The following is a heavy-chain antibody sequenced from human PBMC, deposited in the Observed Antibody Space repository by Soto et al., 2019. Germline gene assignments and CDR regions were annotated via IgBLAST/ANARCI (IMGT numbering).Heavy chain of an antibody. J-gene: IGHJ4*02. CDR2: IYYSGST. Sequence: SETLSLTCTVSGGSISSYYWTWIRQPPGKGLEWIGYIYYSGSTNYNPSLKSRVTISVDTSKNQFSLKLSSVTAEDTAVYYCARVNTVYYDFWSGTLDYFDYWGQGTLVTVSS. D-gene: IGHD3-3*01. CDR3: ARVNTVYYDFWSGTLDYFDY. CDR1: GGSISSYY. V-gene: IGHV4-59*12.